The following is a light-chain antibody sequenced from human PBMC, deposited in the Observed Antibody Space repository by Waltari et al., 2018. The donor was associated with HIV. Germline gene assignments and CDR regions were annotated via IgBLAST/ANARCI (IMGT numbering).Light chain of an antibody. V-gene: IGKV1-39*01. Sequence: DIQMTQSPSSLSAYVGDRVTITCRASQSISSYLNWYQQKPGKAPKLLIYAASSLQSGVPSRFSGSGSGTDFTLTISSLQPEDFATYYCQQSYSTLPFTFGPGTKVDIK. CDR2: AAS. J-gene: IGKJ3*01. CDR1: QSISSY. CDR3: QQSYSTLPFT.